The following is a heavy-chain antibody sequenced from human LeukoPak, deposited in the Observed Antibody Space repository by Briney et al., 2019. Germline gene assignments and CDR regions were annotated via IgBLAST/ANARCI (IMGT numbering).Heavy chain of an antibody. D-gene: IGHD3-10*01. CDR3: ARASGLTEGAFDI. V-gene: IGHV3-23*01. CDR2: ISGSGGST. CDR1: GFTFSSYA. Sequence: GGPLRLSCAASGFTFSSYAMSWVRQAPGKGLEWVSAISGSGGSTYYADSVKGRFTISRDNSKNTLYLQMNSLRAEDTAVYYCARASGLTEGAFDIWGQGTMVTVSS. J-gene: IGHJ3*02.